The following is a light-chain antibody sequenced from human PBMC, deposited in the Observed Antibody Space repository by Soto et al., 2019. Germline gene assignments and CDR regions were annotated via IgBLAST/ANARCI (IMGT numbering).Light chain of an antibody. CDR2: GAS. CDR1: QSVSSD. V-gene: IGKV3-15*01. J-gene: IGKJ2*01. CDR3: LQYDNWPPT. Sequence: EMGMTQSPATLSLSPGERVTLSCRATQSVSSDLAWYQQRPGQAPRLLIYGASTRATGIAARFSGSGSGTEFTLTISSLESEDFAVYYCLQYDNWPPTFGQGTKLEIK.